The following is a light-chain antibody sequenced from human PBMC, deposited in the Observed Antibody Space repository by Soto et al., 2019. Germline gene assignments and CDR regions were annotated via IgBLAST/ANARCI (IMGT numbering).Light chain of an antibody. J-gene: IGKJ1*01. CDR1: QSISSW. CDR3: QQYNSYST. V-gene: IGKV1-5*01. CDR2: DAS. Sequence: DIPMTQSPSTLSASVGDRVTITCRASQSISSWLAWYQQKPGKAPKLLSYDASSLESGVPSRFSGSGSGTEFTLTISSLQPDDFATYYCQQYNSYSTVGQGTKVEIK.